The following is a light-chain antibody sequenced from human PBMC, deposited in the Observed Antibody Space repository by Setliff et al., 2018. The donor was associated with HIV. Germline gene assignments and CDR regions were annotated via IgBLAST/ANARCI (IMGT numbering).Light chain of an antibody. CDR1: SSDIGTYNF. CDR2: EVS. CDR3: TSYTTSSAPLV. Sequence: QSALAQPASVSGSPGQSTTISCTGSSSDIGTYNFVSWYQQYPNKAPKVVIYEVSVRPSGISNRFSGSKSGNTASLTISRLQPEDDADYYCTSYTTSSAPLVFGSGTKSPS. V-gene: IGLV2-14*01. J-gene: IGLJ1*01.